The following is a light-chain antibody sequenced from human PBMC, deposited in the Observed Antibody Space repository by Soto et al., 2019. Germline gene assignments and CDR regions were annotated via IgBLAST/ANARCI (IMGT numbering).Light chain of an antibody. V-gene: IGKV3-15*01. Sequence: EIVMTQSPATLSVSPGERATLSCRASQSVSSNLAWYQQKPGQAPRHLIYGASTRATGTPPRFSGSGSGTEFTLTISSLQSEDFAVYYCQQYNNWPPYTFGQGTKLEIK. CDR1: QSVSSN. J-gene: IGKJ2*01. CDR2: GAS. CDR3: QQYNNWPPYT.